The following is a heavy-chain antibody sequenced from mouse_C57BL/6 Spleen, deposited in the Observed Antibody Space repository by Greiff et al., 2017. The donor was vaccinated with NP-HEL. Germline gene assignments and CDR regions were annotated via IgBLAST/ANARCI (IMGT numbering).Heavy chain of an antibody. J-gene: IGHJ1*03. CDR1: GFSLTSYG. D-gene: IGHD1-1*01. CDR3: ARQGYGSSLSWYFDV. V-gene: IGHV2-6-1*01. Sequence: QVQLKESGPGLVAPSQSLSITCTVSGFSLTSYGVHWVRQPPGKGLEWLVVIWSDGSTTYNSALKSRLSISKDNSKSQVFLKMNSLQTDDTAMYYCARQGYGSSLSWYFDVWGTGTTVTVSS. CDR2: IWSDGST.